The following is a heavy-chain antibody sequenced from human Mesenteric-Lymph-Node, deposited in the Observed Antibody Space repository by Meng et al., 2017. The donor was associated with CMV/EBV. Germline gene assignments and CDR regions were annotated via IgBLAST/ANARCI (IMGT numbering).Heavy chain of an antibody. D-gene: IGHD6-6*01. V-gene: IGHV4-39*07. Sequence: SETLSLTCTVSGGSISSSNYYWGWIRQPPGKGLEWIGNIYYSGSTYYNPSLKSRVTISVDTSKNQFSLKLSSVTAADTAVYYCARSAIAARRASWFDPWGQGTLVTVSS. CDR1: GGSISSSNYY. CDR3: ARSAIAARRASWFDP. CDR2: IYYSGST. J-gene: IGHJ5*02.